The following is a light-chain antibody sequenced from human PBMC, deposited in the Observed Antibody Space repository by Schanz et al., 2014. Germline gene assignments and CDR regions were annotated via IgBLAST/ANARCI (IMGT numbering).Light chain of an antibody. J-gene: IGKJ1*01. CDR1: QSVSTSY. CDR3: QQYNNWSGWT. V-gene: IGKV3-20*01. CDR2: GTS. Sequence: EIVLTQSPGTLSLSPGERATLSCRASQSVSTSYLAWYQQKPGQAPRLLIYGTSSRATGIPDRFSGSGSGTDFTLTISRLEPEDFAVYYCQQYNNWSGWTFGQGTKVEIK.